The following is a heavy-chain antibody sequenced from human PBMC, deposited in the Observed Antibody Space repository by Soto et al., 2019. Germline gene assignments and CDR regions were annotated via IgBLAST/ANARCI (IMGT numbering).Heavy chain of an antibody. V-gene: IGHV3-21*01. CDR1: GPIFSSYG. CDR2: IDSSGRYI. Sequence: ESGGGLVKPGGSLRLSCVASGPIFSSYGMNWLRQAPGKGLEWVSSIDSSGRYIYYADSLQGRFTISRDNAKNSMYLQMNSLRVEDTARYFCARDESAGSSTSDRGQGTLVTVSS. D-gene: IGHD2-2*01. CDR3: ARDESAGSSTSD. J-gene: IGHJ4*02.